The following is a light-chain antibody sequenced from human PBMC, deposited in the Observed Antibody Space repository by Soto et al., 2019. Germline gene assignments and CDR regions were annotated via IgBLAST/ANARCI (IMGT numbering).Light chain of an antibody. V-gene: IGLV2-14*01. J-gene: IGLJ1*01. CDR2: EVT. Sequence: QSPLTQPASVSGSPGQTITISCTGTSSDVGRYNTVSWYQHHPGKAPKLIIYEVTHRPAGISDRFSASKSGNTASLTISGLQAEDEADYYCNSLRVNHLYVFGSGTKVTVL. CDR3: NSLRVNHLYV. CDR1: SSDVGRYNT.